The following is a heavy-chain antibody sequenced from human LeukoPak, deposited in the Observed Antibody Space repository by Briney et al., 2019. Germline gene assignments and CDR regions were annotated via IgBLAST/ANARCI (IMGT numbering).Heavy chain of an antibody. Sequence: PGESLKIPCKGSGYSFTSYWIGWVRQMPGKGLEWMGIIYPGDSDTRYSPSFQGQVTISADKSISTAYLQWSSLKASDTAMYYCARHLGDYVWGSYRWEDPYLDYWGQGTLVTVSS. D-gene: IGHD3-16*02. CDR1: GYSFTSYW. J-gene: IGHJ4*02. CDR2: IYPGDSDT. CDR3: ARHLGDYVWGSYRWEDPYLDY. V-gene: IGHV5-51*01.